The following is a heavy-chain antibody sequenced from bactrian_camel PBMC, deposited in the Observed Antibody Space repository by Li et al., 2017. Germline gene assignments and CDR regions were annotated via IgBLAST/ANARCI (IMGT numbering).Heavy chain of an antibody. CDR1: GFTFSNYY. V-gene: IGHV3S1*01. J-gene: IGHJ4*01. CDR2: INSGGDST. D-gene: IGHD1*01. CDR3: ATHTGYWLPGD. Sequence: QVQLVESGGGLVQPGGSLTLSCAASGFTFSNYYMNWVRQAPGKGLEWVSSINSGGDSTFTAESVKGRFTISRDNRKNTLHLQLNSLKTEDTALYYCATHTGYWLPGDWGQGTQVTVS.